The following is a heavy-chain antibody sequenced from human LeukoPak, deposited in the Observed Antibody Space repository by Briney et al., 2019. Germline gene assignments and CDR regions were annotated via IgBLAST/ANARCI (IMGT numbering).Heavy chain of an antibody. CDR2: INSDGRNT. CDR1: GFTFSSYW. Sequence: GGSLRLSCAASGFTFSSYWMHWVRQAPGKGLVWVSRINSDGRNTRYADSVKGRFTIARDNAKNTLFLQMNSLRAEDTAVYYCVSIAAANTAWGQGTLVTVSS. J-gene: IGHJ5*02. CDR3: VSIAAANTA. D-gene: IGHD6-13*01. V-gene: IGHV3-74*01.